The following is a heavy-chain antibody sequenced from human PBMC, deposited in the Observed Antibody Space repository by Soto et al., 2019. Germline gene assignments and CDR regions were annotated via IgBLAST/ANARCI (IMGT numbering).Heavy chain of an antibody. D-gene: IGHD1-7*01. CDR3: ARDLELPSSYYYYGMDV. V-gene: IGHV4-31*03. Sequence: QVQLQESGPGLVKPSQTLSLTCTVSGGSISSGGYYWSWIRQHPGKGLEWIGYSYYSGSTYYNPSLKSRVTISVDTSKNQFSLKLSSVTAADTAVYYCARDLELPSSYYYYGMDVWGQGTTVTVSS. CDR1: GGSISSGGYY. CDR2: SYYSGST. J-gene: IGHJ6*02.